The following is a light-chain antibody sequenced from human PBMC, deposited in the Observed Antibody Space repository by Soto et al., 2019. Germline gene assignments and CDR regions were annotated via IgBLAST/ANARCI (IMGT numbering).Light chain of an antibody. CDR3: AAWDDGMRAWV. CDR2: ADS. J-gene: IGLJ3*02. V-gene: IGLV1-44*01. CDR1: YSNIGGIS. Sequence: QSVLTQSPSASATPGQRVTISCSGSYSNIGGISVNWFQQLPRSAPKLLIYADSQRPSGVPDRFSGSKSGTSASLAISGLQSEDEADYYCAAWDDGMRAWVFGGGTKLTVL.